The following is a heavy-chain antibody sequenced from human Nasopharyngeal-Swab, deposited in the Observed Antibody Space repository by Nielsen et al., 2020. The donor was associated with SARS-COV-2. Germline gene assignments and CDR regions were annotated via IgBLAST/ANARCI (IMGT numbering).Heavy chain of an antibody. CDR1: GYNFASYW. Sequence: GESLKISCKASGYNFASYWIGWVRQMPGRGLEWMGIIYPGDSDTRYNPSFQGQVTISADKSISTAYLQWNSLEASDTAMYYCARQRGTVLPYYFDYWGQGTLVTVSS. V-gene: IGHV5-51*01. CDR3: ARQRGTVLPYYFDY. CDR2: IYPGDSDT. D-gene: IGHD3-16*01. J-gene: IGHJ4*02.